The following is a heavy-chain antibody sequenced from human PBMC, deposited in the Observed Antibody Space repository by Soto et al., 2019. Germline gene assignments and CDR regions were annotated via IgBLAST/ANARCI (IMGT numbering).Heavy chain of an antibody. D-gene: IGHD3-3*01. V-gene: IGHV1-18*04. CDR3: ARDQLYDFWSGYFLPYYYYYYGMDV. CDR1: GYTFTSYG. Sequence: ASVKVSCKASGYTFTSYGISWVRQAPGQGLEWMGWISAYNGNTNYAQKLQGRVTMTTDTSTRTAYMELRSLRSDDTAVYYCARDQLYDFWSGYFLPYYYYYYGMDVWGQGTTVTVSS. J-gene: IGHJ6*02. CDR2: ISAYNGNT.